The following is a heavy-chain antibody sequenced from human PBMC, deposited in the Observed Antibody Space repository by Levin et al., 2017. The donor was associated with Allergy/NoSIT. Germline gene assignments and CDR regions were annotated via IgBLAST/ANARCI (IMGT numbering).Heavy chain of an antibody. V-gene: IGHV3-23*01. CDR2: ISGTGGNT. CDR3: AKHSNDYVWGSYRYSNAFDI. J-gene: IGHJ3*02. Sequence: GESLKISCAASGFAFSSYAMSWVRQAPGKGLEWVSSISGTGGNTYYADSVKGRFTISRDNSKNTLFLQMNSLGAEDTAVYYCAKHSNDYVWGSYRYSNAFDIWGQGTMVTVSS. D-gene: IGHD3-16*02. CDR1: GFAFSSYA.